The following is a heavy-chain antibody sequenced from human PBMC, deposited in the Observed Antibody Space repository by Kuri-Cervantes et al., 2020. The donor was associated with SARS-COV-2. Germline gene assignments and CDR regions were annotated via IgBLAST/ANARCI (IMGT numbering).Heavy chain of an antibody. CDR3: ARDAPFYYDSSGYYYAGAFDI. D-gene: IGHD3-22*01. Sequence: SETLSLTCTVSGGSLSSHYWSWIRQPPGKGLEWIGYIYYSGSTNYNPSLKSRVIISVDTSKNQFSLKLSSVTAADTAVYYCARDAPFYYDSSGYYYAGAFDIWGQGTMVTVSS. CDR2: IYYSGST. CDR1: GGSLSSHY. J-gene: IGHJ3*02. V-gene: IGHV4-59*11.